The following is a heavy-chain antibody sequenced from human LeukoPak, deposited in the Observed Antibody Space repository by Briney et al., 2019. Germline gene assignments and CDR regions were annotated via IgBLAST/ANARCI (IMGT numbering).Heavy chain of an antibody. V-gene: IGHV4-34*01. Sequence: SETLCLTCAVYGGSFSGYYWSWIRQPPGKGLEWIGEINHSGSTNFHPSLKSGGTIFVDTSKNQYSLQLSSVTAADTAVYYGAGGLGGPLFDYWGQGTLVTVSS. CDR3: AGGLGGPLFDY. J-gene: IGHJ4*02. D-gene: IGHD3-3*01. CDR1: GGSFSGYY. CDR2: INHSGST.